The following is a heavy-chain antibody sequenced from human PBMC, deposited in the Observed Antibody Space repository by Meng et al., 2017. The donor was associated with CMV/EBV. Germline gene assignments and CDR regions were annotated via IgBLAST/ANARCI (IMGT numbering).Heavy chain of an antibody. CDR3: ARYSSNWSPYFDY. D-gene: IGHD6-13*01. CDR2: IYHSGST. V-gene: IGHV4-30-2*01. CDR1: GGSISSGGYS. Sequence: SGGSISSGGYSWSWIRQPPGKGLEWIGYIYHSGSTYYNPSLKSRVTISVDRSKNQFSLKLSSVTAADTAAYYCARYSSNWSPYFDYWGQGTLVTVSS. J-gene: IGHJ4*02.